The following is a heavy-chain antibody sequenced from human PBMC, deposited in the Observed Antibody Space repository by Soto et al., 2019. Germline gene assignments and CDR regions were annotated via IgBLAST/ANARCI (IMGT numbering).Heavy chain of an antibody. CDR3: ARDRLNYYYDSSGYTGGY. D-gene: IGHD3-22*01. Sequence: ASVKVSCKASGYTFTSYGISWVRQAPGQGXEWMGWISAYNGNTNYAQKLQGRVTMTTDTSTSTAYMELRSLRSDDTAVYYCARDRLNYYYDSSGYTGGYWGQGTLVTVSS. J-gene: IGHJ4*02. V-gene: IGHV1-18*04. CDR1: GYTFTSYG. CDR2: ISAYNGNT.